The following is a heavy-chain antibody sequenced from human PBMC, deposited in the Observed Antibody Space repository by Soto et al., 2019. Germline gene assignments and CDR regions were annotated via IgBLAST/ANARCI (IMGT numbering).Heavy chain of an antibody. V-gene: IGHV4-59*01. CDR3: ARSYSGTFYGYDT. CDR1: GGSISIYH. D-gene: IGHD1-26*01. J-gene: IGHJ5*02. Sequence: SETLSVTCTASGGSISIYHWSWIRQSPGKGLEWIGYVFYTGSTKYNPALKRRVTISVDTSKNQFSLKLSSVSAADTGLYYCARSYSGTFYGYDTWGQGILVTVSS. CDR2: VFYTGST.